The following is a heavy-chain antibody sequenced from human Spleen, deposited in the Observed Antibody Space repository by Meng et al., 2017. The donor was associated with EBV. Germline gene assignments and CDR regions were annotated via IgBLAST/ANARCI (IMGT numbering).Heavy chain of an antibody. CDR1: GDSLSTFYY. CDR2: VHYSGRT. CDR3: ARPLPSIVSPRLDPFGD. D-gene: IGHD5/OR15-5a*01. Sequence: QLQLQESGPGHARPSETLSLTCTVSGDSLSTFYYWAWLRQTPGSGLEWIGSVHYSGRTYYSPSFRSRIAVSVDTSRNLFSLRLASVTATDTALYFCARPLPSIVSPRLDPFGDWGQGTLVTVSS. J-gene: IGHJ4*02. V-gene: IGHV4-39*02.